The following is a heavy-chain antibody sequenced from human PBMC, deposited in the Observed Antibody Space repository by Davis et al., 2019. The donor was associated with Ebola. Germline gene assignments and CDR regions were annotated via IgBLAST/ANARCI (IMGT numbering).Heavy chain of an antibody. CDR2: ISWNSGSV. CDR3: ARSRRYYYYGMDV. J-gene: IGHJ6*02. V-gene: IGHV3-9*01. CDR1: GFSFNDYA. Sequence: GGSLRLSCEASGFSFNDYAMHWVRQAPGKGLEWVSGISWNSGSVNYVDSVKGRFTVSRDNAKNSLYLQMNSLRPEDTALYYCARSRRYYYYGMDVWGQGTTVIVSS.